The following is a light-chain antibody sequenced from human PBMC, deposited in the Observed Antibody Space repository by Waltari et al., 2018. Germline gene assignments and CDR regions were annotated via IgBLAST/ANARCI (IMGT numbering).Light chain of an antibody. V-gene: IGKV1-9*01. CDR2: AAS. Sequence: IQLTQSPSSLSASVGDRVTITCRASQGISSYLAWYQQKPGKAPKLLIYAASTLQSGVPSRFSGSGSGTDFTLTISSLQPEDFVTYYCQQLNSYAFTFGPGTKVDIK. CDR1: QGISSY. J-gene: IGKJ3*01. CDR3: QQLNSYAFT.